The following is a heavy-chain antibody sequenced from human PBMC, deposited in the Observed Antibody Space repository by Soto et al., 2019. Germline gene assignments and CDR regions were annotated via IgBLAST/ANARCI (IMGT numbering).Heavy chain of an antibody. D-gene: IGHD2-15*01. CDR3: ARLPYDCSGGSCYGENGFDY. V-gene: IGHV4-34*01. CDR2: INHSGST. Sequence: SETLSLTCAVYGESFSGYYWSWIRQPPGKGLEWIGEINHSGSTNYNPPLKSRLTISVDTSKNQFSLQLSSVTAADTAVYYCARLPYDCSGGSCYGENGFDYWGQGTLVTVSS. J-gene: IGHJ4*02. CDR1: GESFSGYY.